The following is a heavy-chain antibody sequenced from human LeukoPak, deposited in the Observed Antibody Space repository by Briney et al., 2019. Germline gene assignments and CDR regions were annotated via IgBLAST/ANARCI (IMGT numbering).Heavy chain of an antibody. CDR1: DYTFSSYG. CDR2: ISGYNGNT. J-gene: IGHJ3*02. D-gene: IGHD6-25*01. Sequence: GASVKVSCKASDYTFSSYGISWVRQAPGQGLEWMGWISGYNGNTNYAQKVQGRVTMTEDTSTDTAYMELSSLRSEDTAVYYCATAEGRLRTKDAFDICGQGTMVTVSS. V-gene: IGHV1-18*01. CDR3: ATAEGRLRTKDAFDI.